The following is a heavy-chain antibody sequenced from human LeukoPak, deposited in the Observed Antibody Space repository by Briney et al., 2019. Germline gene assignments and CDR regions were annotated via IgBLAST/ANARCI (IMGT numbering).Heavy chain of an antibody. J-gene: IGHJ6*04. CDR2: ISSSGSTI. D-gene: IGHD3-10*02. V-gene: IGHV3-48*04. Sequence: SGGSLRLSCAASGFTFSGYSMNWVRQAPGKGLEWVSYISSSGSTIYYADSVKSRFTISRDNAKNSLYLQMNSLRAEDTAVYYCAELGITMIGGVWGKGTTVTISS. CDR3: AELGITMIGGV. CDR1: GFTFSGYS.